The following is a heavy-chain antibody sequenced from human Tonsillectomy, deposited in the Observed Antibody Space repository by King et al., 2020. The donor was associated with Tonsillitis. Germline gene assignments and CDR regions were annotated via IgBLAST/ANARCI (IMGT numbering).Heavy chain of an antibody. CDR2: INPNSGGT. Sequence: QLVQSGAEVKKPGASVKVSCKASGYTFTGYYMHWVRQAPGQGLEWMGWINPNSGGTNYAQKFQGRVTMTRDTSISTAYMELSRLRSDDTAVYYCASSFPDIVVVRGLDVWGQGTTVTVSS. CDR3: ASSFPDIVVVRGLDV. CDR1: GYTFTGYY. D-gene: IGHD2-2*01. V-gene: IGHV1-2*02. J-gene: IGHJ6*02.